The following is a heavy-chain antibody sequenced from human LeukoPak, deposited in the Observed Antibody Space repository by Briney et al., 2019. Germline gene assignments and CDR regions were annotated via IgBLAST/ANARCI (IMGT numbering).Heavy chain of an antibody. Sequence: GGSLRLSCAASGFIFSNYWMSWVRQAPGRGLEWVANIKEDGSEKYYVDSLKGRFTISRDNAKNSLYLQVNSLRAEDTAVYYCARRRPGHRTLAYWGQGTLVTVSS. D-gene: IGHD5-24*01. CDR2: IKEDGSEK. J-gene: IGHJ4*02. V-gene: IGHV3-7*01. CDR1: GFIFSNYW. CDR3: ARRRPGHRTLAY.